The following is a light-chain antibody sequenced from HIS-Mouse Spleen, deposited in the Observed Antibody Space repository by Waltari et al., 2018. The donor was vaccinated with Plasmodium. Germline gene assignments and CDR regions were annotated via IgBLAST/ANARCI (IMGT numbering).Light chain of an antibody. CDR1: ALPKKY. J-gene: IGLJ3*02. Sequence: SYELTQPPSVSVSPGQTARNTCSGDALPKKYAYWYQQKSGQAPVLAIYEDSKRPPGIPERFSGYSSGTMATLTISGAQVEDEADYYCYSTDSSGNHRVFGGGTKLTVL. CDR2: EDS. CDR3: YSTDSSGNHRV. V-gene: IGLV3-10*01.